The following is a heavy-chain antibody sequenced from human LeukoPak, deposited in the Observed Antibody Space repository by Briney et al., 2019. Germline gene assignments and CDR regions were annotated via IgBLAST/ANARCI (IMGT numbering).Heavy chain of an antibody. V-gene: IGHV3-23*01. CDR1: GFTFSFNG. CDR3: AKGGDIVVVPAATLDY. CDR2: ISGSGNRI. D-gene: IGHD2-2*01. Sequence: GGSLRLSCAASGFTFSFNGMHWVRQAPGKGLEWVSAISGSGNRIYYADSVKGRFTISRDNSKNTLYLQMNSLRVEDTAVYYCAKGGDIVVVPAATLDYWGQGTLVTVSS. J-gene: IGHJ4*02.